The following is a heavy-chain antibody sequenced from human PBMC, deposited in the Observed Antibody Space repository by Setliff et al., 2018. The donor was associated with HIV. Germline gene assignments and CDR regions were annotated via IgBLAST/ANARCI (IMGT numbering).Heavy chain of an antibody. V-gene: IGHV1-24*01. CDR1: GSSLTELS. CDR3: ATVGPTGAYFHD. D-gene: IGHD1-26*01. J-gene: IGHJ4*02. CDR2: FDPEDGPDDGQT. Sequence: GASVKVSCKVSGSSLTELSIRWVRQTPGKGLQWMGGFDPEDGPDDGQTIYARKFQGRVTMTEDTSTDTAYMVLARLTSEDTAVYFCATVGPTGAYFHDWGQGTLVTVSS.